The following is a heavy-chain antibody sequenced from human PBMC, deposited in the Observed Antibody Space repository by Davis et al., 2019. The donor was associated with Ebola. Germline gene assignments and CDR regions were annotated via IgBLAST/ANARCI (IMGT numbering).Heavy chain of an antibody. Sequence: PSGSLTLSCAASGLTFSSYWIHWVRHAPGKGLVWVSVINTDGSRTSNADSVKGRFTISRDNAKNTLYLQMNSLRADDTAVYYCARVLSYCSGGSCPGGSDHWGQGTLVTVSS. J-gene: IGHJ4*02. CDR2: INTDGSRT. V-gene: IGHV3-74*01. D-gene: IGHD2-15*01. CDR1: GLTFSSYW. CDR3: ARVLSYCSGGSCPGGSDH.